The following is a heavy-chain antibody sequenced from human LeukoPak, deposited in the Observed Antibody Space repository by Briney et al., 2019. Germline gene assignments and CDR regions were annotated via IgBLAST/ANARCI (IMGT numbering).Heavy chain of an antibody. J-gene: IGHJ6*02. CDR1: GFTFSTYS. D-gene: IGHD2-2*01. CDR2: ISSSSSTI. V-gene: IGHV3-48*02. CDR3: ARRCSSTSCYYYGMDV. Sequence: PGGSLRLSCAASGFTFSTYSMNWVRQAPGKGLEWVSYISSSSSTIYYADSVKGRFTISRDNAKNSLYLQMNSLRDEDTAVYYCARRCSSTSCYYYGMDVWGQGTTVTVSS.